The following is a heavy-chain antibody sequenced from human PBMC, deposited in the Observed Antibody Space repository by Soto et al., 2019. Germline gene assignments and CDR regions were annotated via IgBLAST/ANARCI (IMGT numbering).Heavy chain of an antibody. V-gene: IGHV4-38-2*02. CDR3: ARDLGSGSYSSFDH. Sequence: QVHLQESGPGLVKPSKTLSLTCAVSGFSISRGFLWGWIRQPPGKELEWIGSVFHTGGGQYNPSLQSRVTISVDTSMTQFSLKLRSVTAADTAVYFCARDLGSGSYSSFDHWGRGTLVNVSS. CDR2: VFHTGGG. J-gene: IGHJ4*02. D-gene: IGHD3-10*01. CDR1: GFSISRGFL.